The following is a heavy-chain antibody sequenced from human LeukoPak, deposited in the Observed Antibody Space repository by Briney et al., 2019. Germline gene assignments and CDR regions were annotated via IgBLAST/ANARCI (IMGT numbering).Heavy chain of an antibody. Sequence: GGSLRLSCAASGFTFRSYWMSWVRQAPGKGLEWVANIKQDGSEKYYVDSVKGRFTISRDNAKNSLYLQMNSLRAEDTAVYYCARDRYYDSSGYYVWGHYYYYMDVWGKGTTVTVSS. D-gene: IGHD3-22*01. CDR3: ARDRYYDSSGYYVWGHYYYYMDV. V-gene: IGHV3-7*01. CDR1: GFTFRSYW. J-gene: IGHJ6*03. CDR2: IKQDGSEK.